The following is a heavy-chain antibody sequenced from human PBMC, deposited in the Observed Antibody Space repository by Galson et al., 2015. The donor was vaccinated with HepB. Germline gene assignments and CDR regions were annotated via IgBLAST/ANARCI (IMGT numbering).Heavy chain of an antibody. V-gene: IGHV5-51*03. CDR2: IYPGDSDT. CDR1: GYSFTSYW. Sequence: QSGAEVKKPGESLKISCKGSGYSFTSYWIGWVRQMPGKGLEWMGIIYPGDSDTRYSPSFQGQVTISADKSISTAYLQWSSLKASDTAMYYCARRFGQWRDYWYFDLWGRGTLVTVSS. J-gene: IGHJ2*01. D-gene: IGHD6-19*01. CDR3: ARRFGQWRDYWYFDL.